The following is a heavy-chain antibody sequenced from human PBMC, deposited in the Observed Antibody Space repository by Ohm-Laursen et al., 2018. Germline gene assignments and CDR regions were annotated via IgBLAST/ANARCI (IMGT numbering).Heavy chain of an antibody. V-gene: IGHV1-2*02. CDR3: ARFGRNSRTWNYAFDI. J-gene: IGHJ3*02. Sequence: ASVKVSCKASGYTFTSYYMHWVRQAPGQGLEWMGWINPNSGGTNYAQKFQGRVTMTRDTSISTAYMELSRLRSDDTAVYYCARFGRNSRTWNYAFDIWGQGTMVTVSS. D-gene: IGHD1-7*01. CDR1: GYTFTSYY. CDR2: INPNSGGT.